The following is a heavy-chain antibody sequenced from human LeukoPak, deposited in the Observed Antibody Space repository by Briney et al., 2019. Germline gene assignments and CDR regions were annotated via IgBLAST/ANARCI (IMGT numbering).Heavy chain of an antibody. V-gene: IGHV4-38-2*02. Sequence: TSETLSLTCTVSGYSISSGYYWGWIRQPPGKGLEWIGSVYYSGSTYYNPSLKSRVTISVDTSKNQFSLKLSSMTAADTAVYYCASQPGGVTNFFDYWGQGTLVTVSS. CDR2: VYYSGST. D-gene: IGHD2-21*02. CDR3: ASQPGGVTNFFDY. CDR1: GYSISSGYY. J-gene: IGHJ4*02.